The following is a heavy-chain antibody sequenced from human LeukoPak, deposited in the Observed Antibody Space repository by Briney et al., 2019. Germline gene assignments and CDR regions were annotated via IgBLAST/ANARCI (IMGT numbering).Heavy chain of an antibody. J-gene: IGHJ6*02. Sequence: SETLSFTCTVSGGSISSYYCSWIRQPPGKELEWIGYIYFSGSTNYNPSLKSRVTISVDTSQNQFSLKLSSVTAADTAVYYCAREGGGGGGMDVWGQGTTVTVSS. D-gene: IGHD3-16*01. CDR3: AREGGGGGGMDV. CDR1: GGSISSYY. CDR2: IYFSGST. V-gene: IGHV4-59*01.